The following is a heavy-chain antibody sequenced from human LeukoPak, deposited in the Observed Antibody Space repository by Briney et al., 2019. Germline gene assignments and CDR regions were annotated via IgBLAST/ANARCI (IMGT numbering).Heavy chain of an antibody. Sequence: SEALSLTCTVSGGSISSYYWSWIRQPPGKGLEWIGYIYYSGSTNYNPSLKSRVTISVDTSKNQFSLKLSSVTAADTAVYYCARNRVPAASFDYWGQGTLVTVSS. J-gene: IGHJ4*02. CDR3: ARNRVPAASFDY. CDR1: GGSISSYY. CDR2: IYYSGST. V-gene: IGHV4-59*01. D-gene: IGHD2-2*01.